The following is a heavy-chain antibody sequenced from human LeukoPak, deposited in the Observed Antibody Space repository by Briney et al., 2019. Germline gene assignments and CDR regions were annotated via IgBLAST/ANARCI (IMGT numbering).Heavy chain of an antibody. CDR3: AKRGVVIRVILVGFHKEAYYFDS. J-gene: IGHJ4*02. CDR2: ISGSGGTI. D-gene: IGHD3-22*01. V-gene: IGHV3-23*01. Sequence: GGSLRLSCAVSGITLSYYGMSWVRQAPGKGLEWVAGISGSGGTIRYADSVKGRFTISRDNPKNTLYLQMNSLRAEDTAVYFCAKRGVVIRVILVGFHKEAYYFDSWGQGALVTVSS. CDR1: GITLSYYG.